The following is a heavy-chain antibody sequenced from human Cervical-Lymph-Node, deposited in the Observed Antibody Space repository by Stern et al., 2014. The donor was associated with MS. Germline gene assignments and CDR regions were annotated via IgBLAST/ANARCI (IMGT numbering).Heavy chain of an antibody. CDR2: ISAYTGNT. CDR1: GYTFTSYG. J-gene: IGHJ4*02. D-gene: IGHD1-26*01. Sequence: VHLVESGAEVKKPGASVKVSCKASGYTFTSYGISWVRQAPGQGLERMGWISAYTGNTHYANKPQARGTITTYTTPGTAVMELRSLRSDDTAVYYCARDRSSGSSGANDYWGQGTLVTVSS. V-gene: IGHV1-18*01. CDR3: ARDRSSGSSGANDY.